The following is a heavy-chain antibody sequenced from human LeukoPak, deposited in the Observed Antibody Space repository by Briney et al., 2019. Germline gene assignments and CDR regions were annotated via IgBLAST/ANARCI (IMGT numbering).Heavy chain of an antibody. CDR2: ISYDGSNK. CDR3: ARVVDTASSRYYYGMDV. Sequence: GGSLRLSCAASGLTFSSYAMHWVRQAPGKGLEWVAVISYDGSNKYYADSVKGRFTISRDNSKNTLYLQMNSLRAEDTAVYYRARVVDTASSRYYYGMDVWGKGTTVTVSS. J-gene: IGHJ6*04. D-gene: IGHD5-18*01. V-gene: IGHV3-30*04. CDR1: GLTFSSYA.